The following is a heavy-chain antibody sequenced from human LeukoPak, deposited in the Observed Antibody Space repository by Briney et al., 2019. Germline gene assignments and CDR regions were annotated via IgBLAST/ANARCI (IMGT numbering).Heavy chain of an antibody. CDR1: VFTFSSYT. D-gene: IGHD4-11*01. V-gene: IGHV3-21*01. J-gene: IGHJ5*02. CDR2: ITGSSTYI. CDR3: ARDLTVTSTCWFDL. Sequence: PGGALRLSSAVSVFTFSSYTMNWVRQARGKGLEWVSSITGSSTYIYYEDSVKGRFTISRDNAKNSLYLQMNNLGAEDTAVYYCARDLTVTSTCWFDLWGQGTLVTVSS.